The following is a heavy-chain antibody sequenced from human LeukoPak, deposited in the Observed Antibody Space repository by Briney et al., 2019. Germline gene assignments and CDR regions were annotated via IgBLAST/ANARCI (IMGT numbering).Heavy chain of an antibody. CDR1: GGSFSGYY. CDR3: ARGGRRYCSGGSCYSFDY. J-gene: IGHJ4*02. D-gene: IGHD2-15*01. Sequence: SETLSLTCAVYGGSFSGYYWSWIRQPPRKGLEWIGEINHSGSTNYNPSLKSRVTISVDTSKNQFSLKLSSVTAAVTAVYYCARGGRRYCSGGSCYSFDYWGQGTLVTVSS. CDR2: INHSGST. V-gene: IGHV4-34*01.